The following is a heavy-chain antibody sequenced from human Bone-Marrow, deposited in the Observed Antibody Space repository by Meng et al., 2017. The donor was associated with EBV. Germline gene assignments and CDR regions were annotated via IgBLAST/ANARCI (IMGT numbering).Heavy chain of an antibody. CDR3: ARDGPGYGYFDF. Sequence: QGQLGESGGEWKKPGASVKVSCKASHYTFTDYHINWVRQAPGQGLEWVGWISTFNGGTNYAQNLQGRVTMTTDTSTTTAYMELRSLRSDDTAVYYCARDGPGYGYFDFWGQGSLVTVSS. J-gene: IGHJ4*02. CDR1: HYTFTDYH. CDR2: ISTFNGGT. V-gene: IGHV1-18*01. D-gene: IGHD1-1*01.